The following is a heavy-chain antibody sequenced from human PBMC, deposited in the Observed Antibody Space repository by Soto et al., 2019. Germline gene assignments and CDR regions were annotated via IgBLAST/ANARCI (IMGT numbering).Heavy chain of an antibody. CDR1: GFTYDDYD. CDR3: AKARCGSYGRDSFAY. Sequence: EVQLVESGGGLVQPGRSLRLSCAASGFTYDDYDMHWVRQAPGKGLEWVSAISWNSGRTAYADSVKGRFTISRDNDKNSLYLQMTSLRAEDTALYHCAKARCGSYGRDSFAYSGQGTLVTVSS. D-gene: IGHD1-26*01. CDR2: ISWNSGRT. J-gene: IGHJ4*02. V-gene: IGHV3-9*01.